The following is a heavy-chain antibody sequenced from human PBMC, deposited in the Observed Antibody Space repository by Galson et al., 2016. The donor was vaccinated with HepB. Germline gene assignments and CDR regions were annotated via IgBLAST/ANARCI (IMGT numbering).Heavy chain of an antibody. V-gene: IGHV3-30*18. CDR1: GFTLSTYG. J-gene: IGHJ3*02. CDR2: ILYDGSKE. Sequence: SLRLSCAASGFTLSTYGMHWVRQAPGKGLEWVAVILYDGSKEYYADSVKGRFTISRDSSKNSLYLQMNSLRAGDTALYYCAKDSGAYYYDSSGYRRNAFDIWGQGTMVTVSS. CDR3: AKDSGAYYYDSSGYRRNAFDI. D-gene: IGHD3-22*01.